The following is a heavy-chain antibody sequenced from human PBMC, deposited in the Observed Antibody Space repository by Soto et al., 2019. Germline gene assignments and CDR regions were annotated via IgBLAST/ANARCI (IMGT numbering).Heavy chain of an antibody. Sequence: ASVKVSCKASGYTFTSYGTSWVRQAPGQGLEWMGWISAYNGNTNYAQKLQGRVTMTTDTSTSTAYMELRSLRSDDTAVYYCARTYYDFCSGYYPHDYWGQGSLVTVSS. J-gene: IGHJ4*02. V-gene: IGHV1-18*01. D-gene: IGHD3-3*01. CDR3: ARTYYDFCSGYYPHDY. CDR1: GYTFTSYG. CDR2: ISAYNGNT.